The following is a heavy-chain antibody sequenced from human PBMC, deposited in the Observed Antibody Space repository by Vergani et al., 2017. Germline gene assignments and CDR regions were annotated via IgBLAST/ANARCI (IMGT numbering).Heavy chain of an antibody. CDR3: ARTYYYDSSGYPLY. V-gene: IGHV3-33*01. CDR2: IWYDGSNK. J-gene: IGHJ4*02. CDR1: GFTFSSYG. Sequence: QVQLVESGGGVVQPGRSLRLSCAASGFTFSSYGMHWVRQAPGKGLEWVAVIWYDGSNKYYADSVKGRFTISRDNSKNTLYLQMNSLRAEDTAVYYCARTYYYDSSGYPLYWGQGTLVTVSS. D-gene: IGHD3-22*01.